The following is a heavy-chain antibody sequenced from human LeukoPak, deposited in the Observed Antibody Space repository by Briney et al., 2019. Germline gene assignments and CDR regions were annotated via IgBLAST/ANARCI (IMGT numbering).Heavy chain of an antibody. J-gene: IGHJ6*02. CDR2: INPSGGST. Sequence: VASVNVSCKASGYTFTSYYMHWVRQAPGQGLEWMGIINPSGGSTSYAQKFQGRVTMTRDTSTSTVYMELSSLRSEDTAVYYCARDEVDIVVVPALYYYYYYGMDVWGQGTTVTVSS. CDR3: ARDEVDIVVVPALYYYYYYGMDV. D-gene: IGHD2-2*03. CDR1: GYTFTSYY. V-gene: IGHV1-46*01.